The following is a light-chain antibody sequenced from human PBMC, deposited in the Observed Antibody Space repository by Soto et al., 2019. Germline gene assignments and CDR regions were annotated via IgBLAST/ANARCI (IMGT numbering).Light chain of an antibody. Sequence: EIVLTQSPATLSLSPGERATLSCRASQSVSNFLAWYQQKPGQAPRLLISDAANRATGIPGRFSGSGSRTSFSLTISSLEHEDFAVYYCQQRSNWPWTFGQGTKVEIK. CDR2: DAA. J-gene: IGKJ1*01. CDR1: QSVSNF. CDR3: QQRSNWPWT. V-gene: IGKV3-11*01.